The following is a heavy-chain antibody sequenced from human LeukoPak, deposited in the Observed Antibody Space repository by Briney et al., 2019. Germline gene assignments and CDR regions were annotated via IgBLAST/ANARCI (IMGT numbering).Heavy chain of an antibody. J-gene: IGHJ6*02. CDR1: GFTFS. CDR3: ARGLQPPVLYGMDV. V-gene: IGHV3-64*04. Sequence: GGSLRLSCSASGFTFSMHWVRRAPGKGLEYVSAISSNGGSTYYADSVKGRFSISRDNSKNTLYLQMNSLRADDTAVYYCARGLQPPVLYGMDVWGQGTTVTVSS. D-gene: IGHD4-11*01. CDR2: ISSNGGST.